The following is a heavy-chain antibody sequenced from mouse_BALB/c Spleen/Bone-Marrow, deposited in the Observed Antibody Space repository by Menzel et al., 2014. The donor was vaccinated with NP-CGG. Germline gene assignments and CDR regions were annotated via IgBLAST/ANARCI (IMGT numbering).Heavy chain of an antibody. CDR1: GFTFSNYW. CDR2: IRLKSNNYAT. V-gene: IGHV6-6*02. D-gene: IGHD4-1*02. J-gene: IGHJ3*01. Sequence: EVKVVESGGGLAQPGGSMKLSCVASGFTFSNYWMNWARQSPEKGLEWVAEIRLKSNNYATHYAESVKGRFTISRDDSKSSVYLQMNNLRAEDTGIYYCSTGFAYWGQGTLVTVSA. CDR3: STGFAY.